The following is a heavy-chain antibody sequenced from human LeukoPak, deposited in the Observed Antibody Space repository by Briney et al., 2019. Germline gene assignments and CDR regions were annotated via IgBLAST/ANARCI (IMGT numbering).Heavy chain of an antibody. D-gene: IGHD6-25*01. Sequence: HSGGSLRLSCAASGFTFSSYWMHWVRQAPGKGLVWVSRINSDGSSTSYADPVKGRFTISRDNAKNTLYLQMNSLRAEDTAVYYCARRSAAKDAFDIWGQGTMVTVSS. CDR1: GFTFSSYW. CDR3: ARRSAAKDAFDI. CDR2: INSDGSST. V-gene: IGHV3-74*01. J-gene: IGHJ3*02.